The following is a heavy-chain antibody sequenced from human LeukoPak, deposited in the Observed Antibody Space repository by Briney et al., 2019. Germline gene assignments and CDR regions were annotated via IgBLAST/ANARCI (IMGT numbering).Heavy chain of an antibody. CDR2: ISGGGISGGNT. Sequence: PSETLSLTCAVYGESFSGYYWSWVRQAPGKGLEWVSNISGGGISGGNTYYADSVKGRFTISRDNSKNTLYLQMNSLRAEDTAVYYCARETRYSGYDFVDYWGQGTLVTVSS. J-gene: IGHJ4*02. CDR3: ARETRYSGYDFVDY. D-gene: IGHD5-12*01. CDR1: GESFSGYY. V-gene: IGHV3-23*01.